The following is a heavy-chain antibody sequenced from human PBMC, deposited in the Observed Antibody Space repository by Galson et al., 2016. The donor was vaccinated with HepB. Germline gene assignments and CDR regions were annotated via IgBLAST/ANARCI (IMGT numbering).Heavy chain of an antibody. V-gene: IGHV3-23*01. CDR2: INGGDSGGST. Sequence: SLRLSCAASGFTFSSYAMSWVRQAPGKGLEWVSTINGGDSGGSTYYADPVKGRFTISRDNSKSTLYVEMSSLRAEDTAVYYCAKGRGTTVTPNDYWGQGTLVTVSS. CDR1: GFTFSSYA. D-gene: IGHD4-17*01. CDR3: AKGRGTTVTPNDY. J-gene: IGHJ4*02.